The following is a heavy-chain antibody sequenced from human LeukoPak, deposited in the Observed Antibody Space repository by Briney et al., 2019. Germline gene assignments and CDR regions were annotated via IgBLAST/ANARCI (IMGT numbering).Heavy chain of an antibody. CDR3: ARGPNLVREYFQH. CDR2: ISGSGGST. J-gene: IGHJ1*01. V-gene: IGHV3-23*01. CDR1: GFTFSSYA. Sequence: GGSLRLSCAASGFTFSSYAMSWVRQAPGKGLEWVSAISGSGGSTYYADSVRGRFTISRDNSKNTLYLQMNSLRAEDTAVYYCARGPNLVREYFQHWGQGARVTVSS.